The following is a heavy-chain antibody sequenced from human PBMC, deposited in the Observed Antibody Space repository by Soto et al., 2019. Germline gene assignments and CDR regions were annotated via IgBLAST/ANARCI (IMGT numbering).Heavy chain of an antibody. CDR2: VYHSGST. V-gene: IGHV4-4*02. Sequence: QVQLQESGPGLVKPAGTLSLSCAVAGDSVSGDKGWSWIRQPPGKGLQWIGEVYHSGSTKYNPSLKSRVIISVDKSTNQFSLKLSSVTAADTAVYYCARGEKQQQRDYWGQGTLVTVSS. D-gene: IGHD6-13*01. CDR1: GDSVSGDKG. J-gene: IGHJ4*02. CDR3: ARGEKQQQRDY.